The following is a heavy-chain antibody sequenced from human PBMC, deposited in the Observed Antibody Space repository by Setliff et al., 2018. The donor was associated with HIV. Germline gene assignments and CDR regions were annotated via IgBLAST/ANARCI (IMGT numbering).Heavy chain of an antibody. Sequence: SETLSLTCTVSGGSTSTYYWSWIRQPPGKRLEWIGYIYYSGSTNYNPSLKSRVTISVDTSKNQFSLKLTSVTAADTAVYYCARDRPSSSWYFNAFDIWGQGTMVTVSS. D-gene: IGHD6-13*01. V-gene: IGHV4-59*01. CDR2: IYYSGST. CDR1: GGSTSTYY. J-gene: IGHJ3*02. CDR3: ARDRPSSSWYFNAFDI.